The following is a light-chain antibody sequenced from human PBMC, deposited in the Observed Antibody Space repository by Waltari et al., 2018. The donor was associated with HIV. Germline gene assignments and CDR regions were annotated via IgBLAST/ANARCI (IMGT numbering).Light chain of an antibody. V-gene: IGKV1-39*01. CDR2: SAT. CDR3: QQSYTSPT. CDR1: QNINTY. J-gene: IGKJ3*01. Sequence: DIKMTQAPSSLSASIGDTVTITCRASQNINTYLNWYQQKPGKAPKALIYSATTLQSGVPSRFTGSGTGTDFTLTITSLQPEDFGTYFCQQSYTSPTFGPGTTVDLK.